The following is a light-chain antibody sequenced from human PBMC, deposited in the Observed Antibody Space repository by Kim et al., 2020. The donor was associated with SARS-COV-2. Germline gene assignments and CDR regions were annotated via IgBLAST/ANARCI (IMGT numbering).Light chain of an antibody. CDR1: QSVSDW. CDR2: TAS. J-gene: IGKJ4*02. Sequence: DIQMTQSPSSLSASVGDRVTITCRASQSVSDWLAWYQQKPGKAPKLLISTASTLESGVPSRFSGSGSGTEFTLTISSLQPDDFATYYCQQDNTYPRTFGEGTKVDIK. CDR3: QQDNTYPRT. V-gene: IGKV1-5*03.